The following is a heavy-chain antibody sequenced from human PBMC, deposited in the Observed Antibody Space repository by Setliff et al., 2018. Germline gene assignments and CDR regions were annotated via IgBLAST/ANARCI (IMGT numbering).Heavy chain of an antibody. CDR2: ISYDGSNK. V-gene: IGHV3-30-3*01. D-gene: IGHD1-26*01. Sequence: PGESLKLSCAASGFTFSSYAMHWVRQAPGKGLEWVAVISYDGSNKYYADSVKGRFTISRDNSKNTLYLQMNSLRAEDTAVYYCARVATFKGGVGATPDAFDIWGQGTMVTVSS. J-gene: IGHJ3*02. CDR3: ARVATFKGGVGATPDAFDI. CDR1: GFTFSSYA.